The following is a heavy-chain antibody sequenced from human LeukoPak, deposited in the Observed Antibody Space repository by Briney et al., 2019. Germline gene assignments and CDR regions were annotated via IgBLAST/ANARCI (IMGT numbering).Heavy chain of an antibody. Sequence: SETLSLTCTVSGGSISSYYWSWIRQPPGKGLEWIGYIYYSGSTDYNPSLKSRVTISVDTSKNQFSLKLSSVTAADTAVYYCARDVWFGELYHWFDPWGQGTLVTVSS. D-gene: IGHD3-10*01. CDR1: GGSISSYY. V-gene: IGHV4-59*01. CDR3: ARDVWFGELYHWFDP. J-gene: IGHJ5*02. CDR2: IYYSGST.